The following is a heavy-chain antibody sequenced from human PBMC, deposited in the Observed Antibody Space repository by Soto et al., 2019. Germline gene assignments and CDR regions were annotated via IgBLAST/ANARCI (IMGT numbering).Heavy chain of an antibody. D-gene: IGHD2-15*01. V-gene: IGHV4-4*02. CDR1: GGSISSSNW. J-gene: IGHJ4*02. Sequence: QVQLQESGPGLVRPSGTLALTCAVSGGSISSSNWWNWVRQPPGKGLEWIGEIYHSGATNYNPSLNSRVTISVAKSKNQFSLKLSSVTAAETAVYYCARAVGYCSGGSCHGLDYWGQGTLVTVSS. CDR2: IYHSGAT. CDR3: ARAVGYCSGGSCHGLDY.